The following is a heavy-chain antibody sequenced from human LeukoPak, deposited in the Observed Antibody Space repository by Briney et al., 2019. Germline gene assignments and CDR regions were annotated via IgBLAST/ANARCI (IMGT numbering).Heavy chain of an antibody. J-gene: IGHJ4*02. V-gene: IGHV1-8*01. CDR3: ARDYYYDSAFDY. D-gene: IGHD3-22*01. CDR1: GYTFTSYD. CDR2: MNPNSGNT. Sequence: ASVKVFCKASGYTFTSYDINWVRQATGQGLEWMGWMNPNSGNTGYAQKFQGRVTMTRNTSISTAYMELSSLRSEDTAVYYCARDYYYDSAFDYWGQGALVTVCS.